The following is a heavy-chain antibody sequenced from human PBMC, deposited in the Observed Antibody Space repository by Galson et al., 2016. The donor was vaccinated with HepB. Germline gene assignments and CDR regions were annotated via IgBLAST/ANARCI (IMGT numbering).Heavy chain of an antibody. V-gene: IGHV3-33*01. D-gene: IGHD3-9*01. CDR1: GFTFSAYG. CDR3: ARASVGFDTLAGYPDY. Sequence: SLRLSCAASGFTFSAYGMHWVRQAPGKGLEWVALVWFDGSDKYYADSVKGRFTISRDNPKNTLYLQMNSLRAEDTAVYYCARASVGFDTLAGYPDYWGQGTLVAVSS. J-gene: IGHJ4*02. CDR2: VWFDGSDK.